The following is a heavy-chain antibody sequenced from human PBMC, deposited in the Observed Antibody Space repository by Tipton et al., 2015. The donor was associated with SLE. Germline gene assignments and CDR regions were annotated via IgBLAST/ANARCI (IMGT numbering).Heavy chain of an antibody. D-gene: IGHD3/OR15-3a*01. CDR2: INHSGGT. CDR3: ARAPGLDRDYYDYYSMDV. Sequence: LRLSCAVYGGSFSGYYWSWIRQPPGKGLEWIGEINHSGGTNYNPSLKSRLTISVDTSKNQFSMKLISVTAADTAVYYCARAPGLDRDYYDYYSMDVWGKGTTVTVSS. V-gene: IGHV4-34*01. CDR1: GGSFSGYY. J-gene: IGHJ6*03.